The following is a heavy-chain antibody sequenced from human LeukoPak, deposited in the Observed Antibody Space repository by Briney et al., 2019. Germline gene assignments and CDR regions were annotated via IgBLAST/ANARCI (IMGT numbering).Heavy chain of an antibody. CDR3: ARRYSSTEIFDY. V-gene: IGHV5-51*01. D-gene: IGHD6-13*01. Sequence: GESLKISCKGSGYSFTNYWIGWVRQMPGKGLEWLGIIYPGDSDTRYSPTFQGQVTISADRSISTAYLQWSSLKASDTAIYYCARRYSSTEIFDYWGQGTLVTVSS. J-gene: IGHJ4*02. CDR1: GYSFTNYW. CDR2: IYPGDSDT.